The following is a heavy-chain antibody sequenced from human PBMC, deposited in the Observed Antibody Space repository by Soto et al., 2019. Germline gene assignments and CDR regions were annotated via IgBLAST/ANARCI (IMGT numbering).Heavy chain of an antibody. CDR3: AVGNSYDSSGYYNDES. Sequence: PSETLSLTCTVSGGSISSGGYYWSWIRQHPGKGLEWIGYIYYSGSTYYNPSLKSRVTISVDTSKNQFSLKLSSVTAADTAVYYCAVGNSYDSSGYYNDESWGQGTLVTVSS. CDR1: GGSISSGGYY. J-gene: IGHJ5*02. D-gene: IGHD3-22*01. CDR2: IYYSGST. V-gene: IGHV4-31*03.